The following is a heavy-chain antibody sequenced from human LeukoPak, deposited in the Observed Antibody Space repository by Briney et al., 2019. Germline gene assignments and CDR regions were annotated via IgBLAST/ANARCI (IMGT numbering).Heavy chain of an antibody. Sequence: GGSLRLSCAASGFTFSSYSMNWVRQAPGKGLERVSYISSSSSTIYYADSVKGRFTISRDNAKNSLYLQMNSLRAEDTAVYYCASPYCSSTSCYQNYYYGMDVWGQGTTVTVSS. CDR2: ISSSSSTI. J-gene: IGHJ6*02. V-gene: IGHV3-48*04. D-gene: IGHD2-2*01. CDR1: GFTFSSYS. CDR3: ASPYCSSTSCYQNYYYGMDV.